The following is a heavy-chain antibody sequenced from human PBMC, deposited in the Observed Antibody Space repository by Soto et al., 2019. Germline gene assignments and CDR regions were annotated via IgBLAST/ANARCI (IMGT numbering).Heavy chain of an antibody. J-gene: IGHJ4*02. V-gene: IGHV1-2*04. CDR3: ASGGSTVTREFDY. D-gene: IGHD4-17*01. CDR2: INPNSGDT. Sequence: WMGWINPNSGDTEYAQNFQGWVTMTRDTSISTAYMELSRLRSDDTAVYYCASGGSTVTREFDYWGQGTLVSVSS.